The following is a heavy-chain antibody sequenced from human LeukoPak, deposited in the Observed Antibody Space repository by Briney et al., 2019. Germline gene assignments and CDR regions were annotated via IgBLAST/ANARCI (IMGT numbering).Heavy chain of an antibody. Sequence: SVKVSCKASGGTFSSYAISWVRQAPGQGLEWMGRIIPIFGTANYAQKFQGRVTITTDESTSTAYMELSSLRSEDTAVYYCARDRVPGIAVAVLDYWGQGTLVTVSS. J-gene: IGHJ4*02. V-gene: IGHV1-69*05. CDR1: GGTFSSYA. CDR2: IIPIFGTA. CDR3: ARDRVPGIAVAVLDY. D-gene: IGHD6-19*01.